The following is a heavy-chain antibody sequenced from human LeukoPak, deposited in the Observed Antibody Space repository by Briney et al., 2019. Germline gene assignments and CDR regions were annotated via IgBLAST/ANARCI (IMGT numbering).Heavy chain of an antibody. CDR3: AKDRDDDSSGYSSFDY. CDR2: IRYDGSSK. Sequence: GGSLRLSCAASGFTFSSYGMHWVRQAPGKGLEWVAFIRYDGSSKYYADSVKGRFTISRDNSKNTLYLQMNSLRAEDTAVYYCAKDRDDDSSGYSSFDYWGQGTLVTVSS. D-gene: IGHD3-22*01. CDR1: GFTFSSYG. V-gene: IGHV3-30*02. J-gene: IGHJ4*02.